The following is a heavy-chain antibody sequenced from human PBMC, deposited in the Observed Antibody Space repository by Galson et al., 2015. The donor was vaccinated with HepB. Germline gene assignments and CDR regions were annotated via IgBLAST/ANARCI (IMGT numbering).Heavy chain of an antibody. D-gene: IGHD2-2*01. V-gene: IGHV4-34*01. CDR1: GGSLSGYY. Sequence: ETLSLTCAVYGGSLSGYYWSWIRQPPGKGLEWIGEINHSGSTNYNPSLKSRVTISIDTSKNQFSLKPSSVTAADTAVYYCARGRKIVVVPAAKWRRNWFDPWGQGTLVTVSS. CDR2: INHSGST. J-gene: IGHJ5*02. CDR3: ARGRKIVVVPAAKWRRNWFDP.